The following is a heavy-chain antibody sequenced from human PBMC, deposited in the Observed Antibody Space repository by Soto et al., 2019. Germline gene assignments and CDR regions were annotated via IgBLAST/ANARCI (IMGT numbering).Heavy chain of an antibody. V-gene: IGHV4-59*01. CDR3: ARDNGYSYGYTLDH. Sequence: QVQLQESGPGLVKPSETLSLTCTVSGGSISRYYWSWIRQPPGQGLEWIVYIYYSGSTNYSASLKWRVTRAVDTSKNQSPLKLSSVTAADTAVYYCARDNGYSYGYTLDHWGQGTLVTVAS. D-gene: IGHD5-18*01. CDR1: GGSISRYY. CDR2: IYYSGST. J-gene: IGHJ4*02.